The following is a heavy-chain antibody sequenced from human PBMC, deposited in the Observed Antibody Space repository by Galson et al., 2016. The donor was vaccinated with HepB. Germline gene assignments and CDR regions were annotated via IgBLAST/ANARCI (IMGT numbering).Heavy chain of an antibody. CDR1: GFTFTSYT. V-gene: IGHV3-21*01. CDR2: ISSSTIYI. J-gene: IGHJ1*01. Sequence: SLRLSCAASGFTFTSYTMNWVRQAPGKGLEWVSSISSSTIYIYYADSVKGRFTISRDNAKNSLYLQMNSLRDEDTAVYYCATGRRSIFGAVTEYFQHWGQGTLVTVSS. D-gene: IGHD3-3*01. CDR3: ATGRRSIFGAVTEYFQH.